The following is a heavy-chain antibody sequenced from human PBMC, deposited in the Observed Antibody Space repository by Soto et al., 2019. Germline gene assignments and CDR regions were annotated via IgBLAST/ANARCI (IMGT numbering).Heavy chain of an antibody. V-gene: IGHV4-61*01. CDR3: ARGATVTQYDY. Sequence: QVQLQESGPGLVKPSETLSLTCTVSGVSVSSGSFYWAWIRQPPGKGLEWIGFGSYSGTTKYKPSLKSRVTITVDTSSSQNYLKVSSLTAADTAVYYCARGATVTQYDYWGQGTLVTVSS. D-gene: IGHD4-17*01. J-gene: IGHJ4*02. CDR1: GVSVSSGSFY. CDR2: GSYSGTT.